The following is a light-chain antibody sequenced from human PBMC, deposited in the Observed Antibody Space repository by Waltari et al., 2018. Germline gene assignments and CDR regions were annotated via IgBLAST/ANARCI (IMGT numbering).Light chain of an antibody. CDR2: DAS. V-gene: IGKV3-11*01. Sequence: EVVLTQSPPTLSLSPGERATLSCMASQSVSSHLAWYQQKPGQAPRLLIYDASNRATGTPARCRGSGSGTDFTLTISSLEPEDFAVYYCQQRNNWPPITFGQGTRLEIK. CDR1: QSVSSH. CDR3: QQRNNWPPIT. J-gene: IGKJ5*01.